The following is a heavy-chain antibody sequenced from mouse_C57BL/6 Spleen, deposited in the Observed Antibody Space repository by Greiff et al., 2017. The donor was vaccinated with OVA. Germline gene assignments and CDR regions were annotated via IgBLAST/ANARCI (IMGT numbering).Heavy chain of an antibody. J-gene: IGHJ3*01. D-gene: IGHD1-1*01. V-gene: IGHV10-1*01. CDR1: GFSFTTYA. Sequence: EVKLVESGGGLVQPKGSLKLSCAASGFSFTTYAMNWVRQAPGKGLEWVARIRSKSNNYATYYADSVKDRFTISRDDSESMLYLQMNNLKTEDTAMYYCVRPQEDYYGSSSWFAYWGQGTLVTVSA. CDR3: VRPQEDYYGSSSWFAY. CDR2: IRSKSNNYAT.